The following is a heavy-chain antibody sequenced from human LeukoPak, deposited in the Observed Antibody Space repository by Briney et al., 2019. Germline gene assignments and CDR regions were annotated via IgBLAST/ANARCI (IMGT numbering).Heavy chain of an antibody. D-gene: IGHD6-19*01. Sequence: AGGSLRLSCSASGFTFSSYAMHWVRQAPGKGLEYVSAISSNGGSTYYADSVKGRFTISRDNSRNTLYLQMSSLRAEDTAVYYCVTRGGNIAVAGTGAFDIWGQGTMVTVSS. J-gene: IGHJ3*02. CDR3: VTRGGNIAVAGTGAFDI. V-gene: IGHV3-64D*06. CDR1: GFTFSSYA. CDR2: ISSNGGST.